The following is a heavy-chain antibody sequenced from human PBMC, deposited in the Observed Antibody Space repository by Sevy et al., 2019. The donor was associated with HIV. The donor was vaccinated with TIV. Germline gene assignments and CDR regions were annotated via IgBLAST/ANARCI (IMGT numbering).Heavy chain of an antibody. Sequence: GESLKISCAASGFTFSSYEMNWVRQAPGKGLEWVSYISSSGSTIYYADSVKGRFTISRDNAKNSLSLQMDSLRAEDTAVYYCATEGATGTFDYWGQGTLVTVSS. CDR2: ISSSGSTI. CDR1: GFTFSSYE. CDR3: ATEGATGTFDY. V-gene: IGHV3-48*03. D-gene: IGHD1-1*01. J-gene: IGHJ4*02.